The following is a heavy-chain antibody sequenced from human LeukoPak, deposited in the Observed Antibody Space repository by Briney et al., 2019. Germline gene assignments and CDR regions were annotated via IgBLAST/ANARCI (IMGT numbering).Heavy chain of an antibody. CDR3: ARDIPSYYYDSSGPGSIDY. J-gene: IGHJ4*02. V-gene: IGHV4-4*07. CDR2: VYISGST. CDR1: GGSISNYY. D-gene: IGHD3-22*01. Sequence: SETLSLTCTVSGGSISNYYWSWIRQPAEKRLEWIGRVYISGSTNYNPSLSSRVTMSVDTSKNQFSLKLSSVTAADTAVYYCARDIPSYYYDSSGPGSIDYWGQGTLVTVSS.